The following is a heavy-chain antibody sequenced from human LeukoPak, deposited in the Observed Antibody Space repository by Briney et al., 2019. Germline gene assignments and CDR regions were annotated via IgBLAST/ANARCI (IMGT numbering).Heavy chain of an antibody. V-gene: IGHV1-69*01. CDR3: ARGDSSGWYPREYFQH. D-gene: IGHD6-19*01. Sequence: SVKVSCKASGGTFSSYAISWVRQAPGQGLEWMGGIIPIFGTANYAQKFQGRVTITADESTSTAYMELSSLRSEDTAVYYCARGDSSGWYPREYFQHWGQGTLVTVSS. J-gene: IGHJ1*01. CDR1: GGTFSSYA. CDR2: IIPIFGTA.